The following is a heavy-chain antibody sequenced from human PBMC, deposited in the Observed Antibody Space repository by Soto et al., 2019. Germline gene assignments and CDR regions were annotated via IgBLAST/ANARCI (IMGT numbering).Heavy chain of an antibody. CDR3: ARDRTVGDHYFDY. CDR1: GFDFSIYG. D-gene: IGHD4-17*01. V-gene: IGHV3-33*01. Sequence: GGSLRLSCVASGFDFSIYGMHWVRQAPGKGLEWVAVIWYDGNNKYYGESVEGRFTISRDNSKNTLYLQLNGLRAEDTGVYFCARDRTVGDHYFDYWGQGTLVTVSS. CDR2: IWYDGNNK. J-gene: IGHJ4*02.